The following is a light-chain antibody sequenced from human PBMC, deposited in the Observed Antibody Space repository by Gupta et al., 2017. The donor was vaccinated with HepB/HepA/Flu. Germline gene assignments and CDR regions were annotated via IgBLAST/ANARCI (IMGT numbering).Light chain of an antibody. V-gene: IGKV3-11*01. Sequence: EVVLTQSPATLSLSPGERATLSCRASQSVSIYLAWYQQKPGQAPRLLIYDASNRATGIPARFSGSGSGTDFTLTISSLEPEDFAVYYCQQRMHGHPLTFGGGTKVEIK. CDR2: DAS. CDR1: QSVSIY. CDR3: QQRMHGHPLT. J-gene: IGKJ4*01.